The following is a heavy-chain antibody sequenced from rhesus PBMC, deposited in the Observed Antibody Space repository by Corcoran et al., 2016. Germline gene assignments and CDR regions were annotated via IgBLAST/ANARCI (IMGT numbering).Heavy chain of an antibody. V-gene: IGHV4-80*01. J-gene: IGHJ2*01. CDR2: INGNSGST. CDR3: ASNYGNYWYFDL. D-gene: IGHD4-35*01. CDR1: GGSFSSYW. Sequence: QVQLQESGPGLVKPSETLSLTCAVSGGSFSSYWWSWIRPPPGKGLEWIGEINGNSGSTNHNPSLKSRVTISKDASKNPFSLKLSSVTAADTAVYYCASNYGNYWYFDLWGPGTPITISS.